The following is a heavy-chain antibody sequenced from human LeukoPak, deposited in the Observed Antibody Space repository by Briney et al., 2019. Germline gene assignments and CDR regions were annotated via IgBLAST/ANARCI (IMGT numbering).Heavy chain of an antibody. CDR1: GFTFSSYA. D-gene: IGHD6-13*01. J-gene: IGHJ4*02. CDR3: ARDEQQLVPFDY. Sequence: PGGSLRLSCAASGFTFSSYALTWVRQAPGKGLEWVSSISSSSSYIYYADSVKGRFTISRDNAKNSLYLQMNSLRAEDTAVYYCARDEQQLVPFDYWGQGTLVTVSS. CDR2: ISSSSSYI. V-gene: IGHV3-21*01.